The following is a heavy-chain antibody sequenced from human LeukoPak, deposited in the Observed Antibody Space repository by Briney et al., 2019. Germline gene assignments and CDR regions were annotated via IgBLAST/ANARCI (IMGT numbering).Heavy chain of an antibody. Sequence: GGSLRLSCAASGFTFSSYAMSWVRQAPGKGLVWVSRINSDGSSTSYADSVKGRFTISRDNAKNTLYLQMNSLRAEDTAVYYCARRVVVPAAPYYFDYWGQGTLVTVSS. J-gene: IGHJ4*02. D-gene: IGHD2-2*01. CDR1: GFTFSSYA. CDR2: INSDGSST. V-gene: IGHV3-74*01. CDR3: ARRVVVPAAPYYFDY.